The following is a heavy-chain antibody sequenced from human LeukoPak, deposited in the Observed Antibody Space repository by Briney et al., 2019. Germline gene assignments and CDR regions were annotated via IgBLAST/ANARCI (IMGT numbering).Heavy chain of an antibody. J-gene: IGHJ4*02. V-gene: IGHV3-23*01. D-gene: IGHD3-9*01. CDR2: ISVSGGGT. Sequence: PGGSLRLSCVASGFTFSTYAMTWVRQAPGKGLEWVSSISVSGGGTYYADSVRGRFTISRDISENTLFLHMNSLRAEDTAVYYCARAMSDDILTVDYWGQGTLVTVSS. CDR1: GFTFSTYA. CDR3: ARAMSDDILTVDY.